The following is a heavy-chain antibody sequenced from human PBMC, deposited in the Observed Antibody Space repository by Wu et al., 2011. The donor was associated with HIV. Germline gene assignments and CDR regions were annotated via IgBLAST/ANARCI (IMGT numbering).Heavy chain of an antibody. CDR2: ISAYNGNT. J-gene: IGHJ6*02. D-gene: IGHD3-10*01. CDR1: GYTFTSYD. CDR3: ARVDSPDYGSGSWNGMDV. Sequence: QVQLVQSGAEVKKPGASVKVSCKASGYTFTSYDISWVRQAPGQGLEWMGWISAYNGNTNYVQKLQGRVTMTTDTSTSTAYMEPRSLRSDDTAVYYCARVDSPDYGSGSWNGMDVWGQGTTVTVSS. V-gene: IGHV1-18*01.